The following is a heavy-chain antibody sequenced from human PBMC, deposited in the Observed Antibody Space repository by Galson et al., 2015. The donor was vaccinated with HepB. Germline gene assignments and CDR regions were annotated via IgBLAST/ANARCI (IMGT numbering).Heavy chain of an antibody. CDR1: GYTFTSYG. J-gene: IGHJ6*02. D-gene: IGHD5-12*01. Sequence: SCKASGYTFTSYGISWVRQAPGQGLEWMGWISAYNGNTNYAQKLQGRVTMTTDTSTSTAYMELRSLRSDDTAVYYCARPIGYSGYDGPSDYYGMDVWGQGTTVTVSS. CDR3: ARPIGYSGYDGPSDYYGMDV. V-gene: IGHV1-18*01. CDR2: ISAYNGNT.